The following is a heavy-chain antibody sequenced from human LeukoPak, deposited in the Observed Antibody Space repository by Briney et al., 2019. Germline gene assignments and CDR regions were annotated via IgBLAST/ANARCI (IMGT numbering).Heavy chain of an antibody. CDR2: IYPGDSDT. Sequence: TGESLKISCKGSGYIFTSYWIGWVRQMPGKGLEWMGIIYPGDSDTRYSQSFQGQVTISADKSISTAYLQWSSLKASDTAMYYCARHQSEGWWLLDPWGQGTLVTVSS. J-gene: IGHJ5*02. CDR3: ARHQSEGWWLLDP. V-gene: IGHV5-51*01. D-gene: IGHD2-21*01. CDR1: GYIFTSYW.